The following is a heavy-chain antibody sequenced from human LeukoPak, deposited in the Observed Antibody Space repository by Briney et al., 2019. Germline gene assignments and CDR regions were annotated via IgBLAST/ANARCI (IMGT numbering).Heavy chain of an antibody. CDR2: IYYTGTT. V-gene: IGHV4-39*07. CDR1: GGSLSSSSHY. Sequence: SETLSLTCTMSGGSLSSSSHYWGWIRQPPGTGLEWIGSIYYTGTTYYNSALKSRVTISVDTSKNQFSLKVRSVTAADTAIYYCARDGDYDSGPSWGQGTLVTVSS. D-gene: IGHD3-10*01. J-gene: IGHJ4*02. CDR3: ARDGDYDSGPS.